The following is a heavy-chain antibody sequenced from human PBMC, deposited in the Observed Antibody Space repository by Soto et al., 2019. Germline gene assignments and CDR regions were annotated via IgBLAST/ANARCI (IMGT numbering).Heavy chain of an antibody. CDR2: IKSKTDGGTT. CDR1: GFTFSNAW. Sequence: GGSLRLSCAASGFTFSNAWMSWVRQAPGKGLEWVGRIKSKTDGGTTDYAAPVKGRFTISRDDSKNTLYLQMNSLKTEDTAVYYCTLRRYCSGGSCYPFYYYYGMDVWGQGTTVTVSS. D-gene: IGHD2-15*01. V-gene: IGHV3-15*01. J-gene: IGHJ6*02. CDR3: TLRRYCSGGSCYPFYYYYGMDV.